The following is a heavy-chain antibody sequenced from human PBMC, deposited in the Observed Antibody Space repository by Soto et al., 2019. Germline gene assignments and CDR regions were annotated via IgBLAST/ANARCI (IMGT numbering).Heavy chain of an antibody. CDR2: IYHTESTTY. D-gene: IGHD3-10*01. CDR3: ATGRVLYGSEY. J-gene: IGHJ4*02. V-gene: IGHV4-59*03. CDR1: GGSISSYY. Sequence: QVQLQESGPGLVKTSETLSLTCTVSGGSISSYYWSWIRQPPGRGLQWIGYIYHTESTTYNSNPSLKSLVTISLDTSKNQFSLKLTSVTAADTAVYYCATGRVLYGSEYWGQGTLVTVSS.